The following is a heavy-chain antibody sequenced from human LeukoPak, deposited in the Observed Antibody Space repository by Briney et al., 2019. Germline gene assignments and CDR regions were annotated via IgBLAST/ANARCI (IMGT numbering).Heavy chain of an antibody. V-gene: IGHV1-2*02. CDR1: GFTFTDYY. CDR3: ARDPPAAGSTEFDF. D-gene: IGHD6-13*01. CDR2: IHPKSGGT. Sequence: ASVKVSCKASGFTFTDYYIHWVRQAPGQGLEWMGSIHPKSGGTKYAQKFQGRVTVTRDTSISAAYMELSRLTSDDTAVYYCARDPPAAGSTEFDFWGQRTLVTVSS. J-gene: IGHJ4*02.